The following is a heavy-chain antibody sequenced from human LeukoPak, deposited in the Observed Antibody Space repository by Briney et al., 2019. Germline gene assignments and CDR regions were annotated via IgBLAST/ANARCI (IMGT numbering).Heavy chain of an antibody. D-gene: IGHD7-27*01. J-gene: IGHJ3*02. CDR1: GFTFSDYY. CDR2: ISHRVSDV. CDR3: ARENWGPDRAFDI. V-gene: IGHV3-11*04. Sequence: GGSLRLSCAASGFTFSDYYMSWIRQAPGKGLEWISYISHRVSDVQYADSVKGRFTISRDNAKNSLYLQMNSLRAEDTAVYYCARENWGPDRAFDIWGQGTMVTVSS.